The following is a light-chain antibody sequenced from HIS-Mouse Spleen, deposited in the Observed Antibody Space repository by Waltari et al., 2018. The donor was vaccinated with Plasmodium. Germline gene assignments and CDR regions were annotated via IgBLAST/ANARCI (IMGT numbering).Light chain of an antibody. CDR3: CSYAGSYTYV. J-gene: IGLJ1*01. Sequence: QSALTQPRSVSGSPGPSVTISCTGTSSDFCGYNYVSWYQQHPGKAPKLMIYDVSKRPSGVPDRFSGSKSGNTASLTISGLQAEDEADYYCCSYAGSYTYVFGTGTKVTVL. CDR1: SSDFCGYNY. CDR2: DVS. V-gene: IGLV2-11*01.